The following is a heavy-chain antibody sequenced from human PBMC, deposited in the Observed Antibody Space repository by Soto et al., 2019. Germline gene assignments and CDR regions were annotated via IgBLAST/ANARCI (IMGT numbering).Heavy chain of an antibody. CDR3: ARGDRGGSGSPASYYYSGLDF. Sequence: DVQVLESGGDLVQPGGSLRLSCAASGFAFSSYAMSWVRQAPGQGLEWVSSVSAGGDMTYYSDSVKGRFTISRDNSNNALFLQMNSLRIEDTGLYYCARGDRGGSGSPASYYYSGLDFWGQGTTVTVS. J-gene: IGHJ6*02. V-gene: IGHV3-23*01. D-gene: IGHD3-10*01. CDR1: GFAFSSYA. CDR2: VSAGGDMT.